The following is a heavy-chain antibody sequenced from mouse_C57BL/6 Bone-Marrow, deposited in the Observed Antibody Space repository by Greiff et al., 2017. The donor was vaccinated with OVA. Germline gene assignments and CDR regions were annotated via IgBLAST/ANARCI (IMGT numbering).Heavy chain of an antibody. Sequence: EVQLQQSGPVLVKPGASVKMSCKASGYTFTDYYMNWVKQSHGKSLEWIGVINPYNGGTSYNQKFKGKATLTVVKSSSTAYMELNSLTSEDSAVYYCARRGLYSNYTGGAMDYWGQGTSVTVSS. V-gene: IGHV1-19*01. CDR1: GYTFTDYY. CDR2: INPYNGGT. J-gene: IGHJ4*01. CDR3: ARRGLYSNYTGGAMDY. D-gene: IGHD2-5*01.